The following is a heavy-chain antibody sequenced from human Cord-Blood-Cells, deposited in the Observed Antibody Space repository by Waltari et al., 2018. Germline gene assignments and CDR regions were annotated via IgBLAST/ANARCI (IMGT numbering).Heavy chain of an antibody. CDR2: IGTAGDT. V-gene: IGHV3-13*01. Sequence: EVQLVESGGGLVQPGGSLRLSCAASGCTFGSYVMHWVRQATGKGLEWVSAIGTAGDTYYPGSVKGRFTISRENAKNSLYLQMNSLRAGDTAVYYCARGRYSYGYYYGMDVWGQGTTVTVSS. J-gene: IGHJ6*02. D-gene: IGHD5-18*01. CDR1: GCTFGSYV. CDR3: ARGRYSYGYYYGMDV.